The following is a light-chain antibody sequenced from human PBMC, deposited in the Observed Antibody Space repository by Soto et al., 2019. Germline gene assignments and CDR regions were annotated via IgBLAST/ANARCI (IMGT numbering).Light chain of an antibody. Sequence: EIVLTQSPATLSLSPGDRATLSCGAIQSVSNNYLAWYQQKPGQAPKVIIYRASIRATGIPARLSGSGSGTDFALTISSLEPEDFAVYYCQQRSNWPSITFGQGTRLEIK. CDR2: RAS. CDR1: QSVSNNY. J-gene: IGKJ5*01. V-gene: IGKV3-11*01. CDR3: QQRSNWPSIT.